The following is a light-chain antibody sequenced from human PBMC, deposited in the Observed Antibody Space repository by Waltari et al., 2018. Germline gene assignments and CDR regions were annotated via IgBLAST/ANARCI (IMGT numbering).Light chain of an antibody. CDR2: DAS. Sequence: SCRASQSVGRAFAWYQQKPGQAPRLLIYDASSRATGISDKYSGSGSGTDFSLTISRVEPEDFAVYFCQMYVRLPVTFGQGTKVEVK. V-gene: IGKV3-20*01. CDR1: QSVGRA. J-gene: IGKJ1*01. CDR3: QMYVRLPVT.